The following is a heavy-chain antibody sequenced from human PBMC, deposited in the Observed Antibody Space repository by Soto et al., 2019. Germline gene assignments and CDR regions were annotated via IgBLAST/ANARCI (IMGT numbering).Heavy chain of an antibody. CDR3: ARGIAAAGGWFDP. D-gene: IGHD6-13*01. CDR2: TYYRSKWYS. CDR1: GDSVSTNSAA. Sequence: QVQLQQSGPGLVKPSQTLSLTCAISGDSVSTNSAAWNWIRQSPSRGLEWLGRTYYRSKWYSDYAVFVKSRITINPDTSKNQFSLQLDSVTPEDTAVYYCARGIAAAGGWFDPWGQGTLVIVSS. V-gene: IGHV6-1*01. J-gene: IGHJ5*02.